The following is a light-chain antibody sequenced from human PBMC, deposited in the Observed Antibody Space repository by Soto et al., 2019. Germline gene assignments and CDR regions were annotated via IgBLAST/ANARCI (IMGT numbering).Light chain of an antibody. Sequence: QSALTQPASVSGSPGQSITLSCAETSSDIGAHNFVSWYQHHPGKAPKLIIYEVTKWPSGVSTRFSGSKAGNTASLTISGLQAEDEADYYCNSYTLSRTVVFGGGTQLTVL. J-gene: IGLJ2*01. CDR2: EVT. CDR1: SSDIGAHNF. CDR3: NSYTLSRTVV. V-gene: IGLV2-14*01.